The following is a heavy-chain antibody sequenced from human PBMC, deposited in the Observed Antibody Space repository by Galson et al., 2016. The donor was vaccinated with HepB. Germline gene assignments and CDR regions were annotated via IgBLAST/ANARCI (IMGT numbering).Heavy chain of an antibody. Sequence: SLRLSCAASGFTFSSYAMNWVRQPPGKGLEWVSSISGSGGTTYYADSLKGRLTISRDNSKSTLYLQMTSLRAENTAVYYCAKGAYSLPENFQHWARAPWSPSPQ. CDR2: ISGSGGTT. D-gene: IGHD2-15*01. V-gene: IGHV3-23*01. J-gene: IGHJ1*01. CDR1: GFTFSSYA. CDR3: AKGAYSLPENFQH.